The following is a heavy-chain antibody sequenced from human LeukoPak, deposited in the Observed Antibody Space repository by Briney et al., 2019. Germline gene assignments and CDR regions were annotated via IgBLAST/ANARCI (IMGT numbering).Heavy chain of an antibody. CDR3: ARLKRRSQWVEGGWFDP. V-gene: IGHV4-38-2*02. Sequence: SETLSLTCTVSGYSISSGFYWGWIRQPPGKGLEWIGSIYQSGTSYYNPSLKSRVTISVDTSKNQFSLKLSSVTAADTAVYYCARLKRRSQWVEGGWFDPWGQGTLVTVSS. CDR1: GYSISSGFY. D-gene: IGHD2-8*01. J-gene: IGHJ5*02. CDR2: IYQSGTS.